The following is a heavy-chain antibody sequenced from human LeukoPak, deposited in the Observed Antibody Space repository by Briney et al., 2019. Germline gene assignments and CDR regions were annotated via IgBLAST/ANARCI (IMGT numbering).Heavy chain of an antibody. V-gene: IGHV4-39*07. Sequence: SETLSLTCTVSGGSISSSSYYWGWIRQPPGKGLEWIGSIYYSGSTYYNPSLKSRVTISVDTSKNQFSLKLSSVTAADTAMYYCARVGGDGYNYDYWSQGTLVTVSS. CDR1: GGSISSSSYY. CDR3: ARVGGDGYNYDY. D-gene: IGHD5-24*01. J-gene: IGHJ4*02. CDR2: IYYSGST.